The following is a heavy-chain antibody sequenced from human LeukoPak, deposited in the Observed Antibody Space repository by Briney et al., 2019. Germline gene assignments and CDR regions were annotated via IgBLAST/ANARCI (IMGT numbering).Heavy chain of an antibody. CDR2: INPNSGGT. V-gene: IGHV1-2*02. CDR3: ARAVRGYCSGGSCYGDFQH. J-gene: IGHJ1*01. D-gene: IGHD2-15*01. CDR1: GYTFTGYY. Sequence: ASVKVSCKASGYTFTGYYMHWVRQAPGQGLEWMGWINPNSGGTNYAQKFQGRVTITADKSTSTAYMELSSLRSEDTAVYYCARAVRGYCSGGSCYGDFQHWGQGTLVTVSS.